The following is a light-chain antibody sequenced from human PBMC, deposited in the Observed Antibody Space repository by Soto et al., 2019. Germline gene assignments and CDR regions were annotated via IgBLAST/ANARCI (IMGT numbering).Light chain of an antibody. CDR1: QSVGRY. V-gene: IGKV3-11*01. CDR3: QHRNNWPWT. CDR2: DAS. J-gene: IGKJ1*01. Sequence: EIVLTQSPAILSLSPGERATLSCRASQSVGRYLVWYQQKPGQAPSLLIYDASNRATGVPARFSGSGSGTDFTLTISRLEYEDFAVYYCQHRNNWPWTLGQGTRVEIK.